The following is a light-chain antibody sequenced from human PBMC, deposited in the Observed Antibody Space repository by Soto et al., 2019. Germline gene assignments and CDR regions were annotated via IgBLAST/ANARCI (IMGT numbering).Light chain of an antibody. CDR2: GVS. Sequence: QSALTQPASVSGSPGQSITISCSGTRSDIGSYNYVAWYQQFPGKTPKILIYGVSNRPSGVSSRFSGSKSGNTASLTISGLXAEDEADYYCISYTGSSTSSVFGSGTKVTVL. J-gene: IGLJ1*01. CDR1: RSDIGSYNY. V-gene: IGLV2-14*01. CDR3: ISYTGSSTSSV.